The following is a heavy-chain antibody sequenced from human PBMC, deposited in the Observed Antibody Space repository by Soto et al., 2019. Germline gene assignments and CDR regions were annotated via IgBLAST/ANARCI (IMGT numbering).Heavy chain of an antibody. J-gene: IGHJ5*02. CDR3: AGGGPAEYYGRSRSSANWFDP. CDR2: IYYSGSN. D-gene: IGHD3-22*01. CDR1: GGSISSGDYY. Sequence: QVQLQESGPGLVKPSQTLSLTCTVSGGSISSGDYYWSWIRQPPGKGLEWIGYIYYSGSNYYYPSHNGRATITVDTTRNQSTPKVSSVNAAAPDVYYVAGGGPAEYYGRSRSSANWFDPWGQGTLVTVSS. V-gene: IGHV4-30-4*01.